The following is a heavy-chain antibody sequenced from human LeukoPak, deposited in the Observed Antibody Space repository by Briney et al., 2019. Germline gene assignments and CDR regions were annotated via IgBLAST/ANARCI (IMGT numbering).Heavy chain of an antibody. CDR2: ISGSGGST. D-gene: IGHD1-26*01. J-gene: IGHJ4*02. Sequence: GGSLRLSCAASRFTFSSYAMSWVRQAPGKGLEWVSAISGSGGSTYYADSVKGRFTISRDNSKNTLYLQMNSLRAEDTAVYYCAKDSGSYPEFDYWGQGTLVTVSS. V-gene: IGHV3-23*01. CDR1: RFTFSSYA. CDR3: AKDSGSYPEFDY.